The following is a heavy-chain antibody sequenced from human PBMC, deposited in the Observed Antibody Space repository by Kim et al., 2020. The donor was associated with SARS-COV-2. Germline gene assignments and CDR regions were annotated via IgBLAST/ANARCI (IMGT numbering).Heavy chain of an antibody. V-gene: IGHV4-34*01. J-gene: IGHJ4*02. D-gene: IGHD3-22*01. CDR2: INHSGST. CDR3: ERSVARSQAMIVVVITSYYFDY. CDR1: GASFSGYY. Sequence: SETLSLTCAVYGASFSGYYWSWIRQPPGKGLEWIGEINHSGSTNYNRSLKSRSTISVDTTKNQFSLKLSSVTAADTAVYYCERSVARSQAMIVVVITSYYFDYWGQGALVTVSS.